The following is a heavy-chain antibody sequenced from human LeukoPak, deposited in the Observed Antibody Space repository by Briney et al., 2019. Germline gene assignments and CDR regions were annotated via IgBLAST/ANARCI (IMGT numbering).Heavy chain of an antibody. CDR3: ARIKTLQLADAFDI. D-gene: IGHD1-1*01. Sequence: SVKVSCTASGGTFSSYAISWVRQAPGQGLEWMGRIIPILGIANYAQKFQGRVTITADKSTSTAYMELSSLRSEDTAVYYCARIKTLQLADAFDIWGQGTMVTVSS. CDR2: IIPILGIA. V-gene: IGHV1-69*04. CDR1: GGTFSSYA. J-gene: IGHJ3*02.